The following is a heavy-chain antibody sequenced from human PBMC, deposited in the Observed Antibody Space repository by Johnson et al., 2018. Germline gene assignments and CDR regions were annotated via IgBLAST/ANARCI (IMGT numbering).Heavy chain of an antibody. CDR3: AKAVYSGAYYF. CDR1: GFTFNSYA. Sequence: QVQLVQSGGGVVQPGRSLRLSCAASGFTFNSYAMHWVRQPPGKGLEWVAVISSDGYNKYYADSVKGRFNIFRDESRNTVDLLMNSLRSDDTAMYYLAKAVYSGAYYFWGQGTLVTVSS. CDR2: ISSDGYNK. V-gene: IGHV3-30*18. J-gene: IGHJ4*02. D-gene: IGHD1-26*01.